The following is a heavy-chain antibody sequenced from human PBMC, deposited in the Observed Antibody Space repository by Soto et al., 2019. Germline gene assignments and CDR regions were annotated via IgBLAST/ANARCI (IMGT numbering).Heavy chain of an antibody. CDR3: ARECGGSCYRLPYYYYYYGMDV. V-gene: IGHV4-61*01. J-gene: IGHJ6*02. CDR1: GGSVSSGSYY. CDR2: IYYSGST. D-gene: IGHD2-15*01. Sequence: QVQLQESGPGLVKPSETLSLTCTVSGGSVSSGSYYWSWIRQPPGKGLEWIGYIYYSGSTNYNPSLKSRVTISVDTSKNQFSLKLSSVTAADTAVYYCARECGGSCYRLPYYYYYYGMDVWGQGTTVTVSS.